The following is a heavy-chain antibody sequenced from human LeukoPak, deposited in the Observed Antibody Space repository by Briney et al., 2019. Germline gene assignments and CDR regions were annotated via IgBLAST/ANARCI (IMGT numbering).Heavy chain of an antibody. CDR2: ISSSGSTI. V-gene: IGHV3-48*03. D-gene: IGHD3-10*02. Sequence: GGSLRLSSAPSGFTLSSYEMNWVRQAPGKGLGRVSYISSSGSTIYYADSVKGPFTISRDNAKNSLYLQMNSLRAEDTAVYYCAELGITMVGGVWGKGTTVTISS. J-gene: IGHJ6*04. CDR1: GFTLSSYE. CDR3: AELGITMVGGV.